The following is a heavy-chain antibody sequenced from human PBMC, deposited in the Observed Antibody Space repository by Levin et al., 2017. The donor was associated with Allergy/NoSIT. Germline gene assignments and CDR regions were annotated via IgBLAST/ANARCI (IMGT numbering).Heavy chain of an antibody. CDR3: AKTQTGVAAPRD. D-gene: IGHD7-27*01. CDR1: GFTFSSYA. J-gene: IGHJ4*02. V-gene: IGHV3-23*01. Sequence: PGGSLRLSCAASGFTFSSYAMTWVRQAPGKGLEWVTAISATGGGTYYADSVKGRFTVSRDISTNTLYLQMNTLGAEDTAVYYCAKTQTGVAAPRDWGQGTLVTVSS. CDR2: ISATGGGT.